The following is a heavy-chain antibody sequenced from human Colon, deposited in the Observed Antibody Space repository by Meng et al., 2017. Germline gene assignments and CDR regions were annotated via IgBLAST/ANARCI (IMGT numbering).Heavy chain of an antibody. CDR1: GYSFTSYG. CDR3: ARDERGGPYYFDY. CDR2: IYTAYNNR. J-gene: IGHJ4*02. V-gene: IGHV1-3*04. Sequence: QVPLVQTWAEREKPGASVKVSCQASGYSFTSYGMNWLRQSPGQRPEWMGWIYTAYNNRRYSQKFQDRLTITRDTFARTAYMELSSLRSEDTAVYFCARDERGGPYYFDYWGQGTLVTVSS.